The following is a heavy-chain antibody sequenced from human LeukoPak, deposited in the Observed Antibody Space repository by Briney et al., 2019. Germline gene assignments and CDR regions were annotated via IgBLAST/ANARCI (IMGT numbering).Heavy chain of an antibody. CDR3: ARSQGYGDFDY. V-gene: IGHV3-11*03. J-gene: IGHJ4*02. Sequence: PGGSLRLSRAASGFTFSDYYMSWIRQAPGKGLEWVSYIRSDSTYTNYADSVKGRFTISRDNAKNSLYLQMNSLRAEDTAVYYCARSQGYGDFDYWGQGTLVTVSS. CDR1: GFTFSDYY. CDR2: IRSDSTYT. D-gene: IGHD6-13*01.